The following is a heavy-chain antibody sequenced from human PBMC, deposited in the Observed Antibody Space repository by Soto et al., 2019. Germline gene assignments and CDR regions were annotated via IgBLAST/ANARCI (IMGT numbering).Heavy chain of an antibody. CDR1: GYTFTSYG. CDR2: ISAYNGNT. J-gene: IGHJ4*02. CDR3: AREVAIFGVVKGLRTTDY. V-gene: IGHV1-18*04. Sequence: QVQLVQSGAEVKKPGASVKVSCKASGYTFTSYGISWVRQAPGQGLEWMGWISAYNGNTNYAQKLQGRVTMTTDTSTSTAYMELRSLRSDDTVVYYCAREVAIFGVVKGLRTTDYWGQGTLVTVSS. D-gene: IGHD3-3*01.